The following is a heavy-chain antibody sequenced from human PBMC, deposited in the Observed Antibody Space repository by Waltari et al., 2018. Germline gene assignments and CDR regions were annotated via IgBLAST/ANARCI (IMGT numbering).Heavy chain of an antibody. J-gene: IGHJ3*02. CDR1: GFSLSTSGVG. CDR2: IYWNDDK. Sequence: QITLKESGPTLVKPTQTLTLTCTFSGFSLSTSGVGVGWIRQPPGKALEGLALIYWNDDKRYSPSLKSTLTSTKDTSTNQVVLTMTNMDPVDTATYYCAHRLLGYGTNGVCYMSAFDIWGQGTMVTVSS. V-gene: IGHV2-5*01. CDR3: AHRLLGYGTNGVCYMSAFDI. D-gene: IGHD2-8*01.